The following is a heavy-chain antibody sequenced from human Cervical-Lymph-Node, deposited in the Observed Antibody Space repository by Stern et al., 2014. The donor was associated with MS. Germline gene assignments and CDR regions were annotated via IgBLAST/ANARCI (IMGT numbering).Heavy chain of an antibody. V-gene: IGHV1-18*01. Sequence: VQLVESGAEVQKPGASVKVSCKASGYTFTSYGINWVRQAPGQGLEWMGCISPYNGNANSAQKLQGRITMTTDTSTSTAHMELRSLRPDDTAVYYCARESDYYDSSGFYFHYDYYYGMDVWGQGTTVTVSS. CDR3: ARESDYYDSSGFYFHYDYYYGMDV. CDR1: GYTFTSYG. CDR2: ISPYNGNA. D-gene: IGHD3-22*01. J-gene: IGHJ6*02.